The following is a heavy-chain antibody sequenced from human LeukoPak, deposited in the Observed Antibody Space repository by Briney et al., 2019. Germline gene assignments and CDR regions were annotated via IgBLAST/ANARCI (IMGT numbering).Heavy chain of an antibody. V-gene: IGHV3-7*03. CDR3: ARDFGLRCSGGTCYSVYYYGMDV. J-gene: IGHJ6*04. Sequence: GGSLRLSCSASGFSFSNYAMYWVRQAPGKGLEWVANIKQGGSEKYYVDSVKGRFTISRDNARNSLYLQMNSLRAEDTAVYYCARDFGLRCSGGTCYSVYYYGMDVWGKGTTVTVSS. CDR2: IKQGGSEK. CDR1: GFSFSNYA. D-gene: IGHD2-15*01.